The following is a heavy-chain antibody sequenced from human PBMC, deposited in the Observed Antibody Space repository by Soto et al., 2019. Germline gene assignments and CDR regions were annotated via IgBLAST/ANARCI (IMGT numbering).Heavy chain of an antibody. CDR3: ARPPLIAARSLYYFDY. D-gene: IGHD6-6*01. J-gene: IGHJ4*02. CDR1: GYTFTGYY. V-gene: IGHV1-2*02. CDR2: INPNSGGT. Sequence: GASVNVSCKASGYTFTGYYMHWVRQAPGQGLEWMGWINPNSGGTNYAQKFQGRVTMTRDTSISTAYMELSRLRSDDTAVYYCARPPLIAARSLYYFDYWGQGTLVTVSS.